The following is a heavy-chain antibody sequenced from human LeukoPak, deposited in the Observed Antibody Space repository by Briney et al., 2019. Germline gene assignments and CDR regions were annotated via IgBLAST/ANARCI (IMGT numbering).Heavy chain of an antibody. D-gene: IGHD4-17*01. CDR1: GGSFSGYY. Sequence: PSETLSLTCAVYGGSFSGYYWSWIRQPPGKGLEWIGEINHSGSTNYNPSLKSRVTISLDTSKNQFSLKLRSVTAADTAVYYCARIDFGADDWGQGTLVTVSS. CDR3: ARIDFGADD. CDR2: INHSGST. J-gene: IGHJ4*02. V-gene: IGHV4-34*01.